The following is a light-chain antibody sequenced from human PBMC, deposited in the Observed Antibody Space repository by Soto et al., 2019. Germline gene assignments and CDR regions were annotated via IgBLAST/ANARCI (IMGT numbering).Light chain of an antibody. CDR3: QQRLSWYT. Sequence: DIVLTQSPATLSLSPGDRATLSCRASQNVNNYLAWYQQKPGQAPGLLIYDASNRATGIPARFSGSGSGTDFALTISSLEPEDFAIYYCQQRLSWYTFGQGTRLEIK. CDR2: DAS. V-gene: IGKV3-11*01. J-gene: IGKJ2*01. CDR1: QNVNNY.